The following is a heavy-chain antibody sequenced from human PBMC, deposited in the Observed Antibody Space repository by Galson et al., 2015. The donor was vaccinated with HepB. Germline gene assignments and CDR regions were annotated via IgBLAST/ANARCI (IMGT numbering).Heavy chain of an antibody. D-gene: IGHD6-6*01. J-gene: IGHJ4*02. CDR1: GFTFSSYA. CDR3: ARDNGGFIAAPYFDY. CDR2: ISYDGSNK. V-gene: IGHV3-30-3*01. Sequence: SLRLSCAASGFTFSSYAMHWVRQAPGKGLEWVAVISYDGSNKYYADSVKGRFTISRDNSKNTLYLQMNSLRAEDTAVYYCARDNGGFIAAPYFDYWGQGTLVTVSS.